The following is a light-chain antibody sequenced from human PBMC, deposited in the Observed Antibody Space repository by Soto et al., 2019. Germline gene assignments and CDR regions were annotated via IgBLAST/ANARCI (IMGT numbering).Light chain of an antibody. V-gene: IGLV4-69*01. CDR2: LNSDGGH. Sequence: QLVLTQSPSASASLGASGKLTCTLSSGHRRYVIAWHQKRQEKGHRYLMKLNSDGGHSKGDGIPDRFSGSSSGAERYLTISSLQSDDEAYCFHQTWVTGIQVFGGGTKLTVL. J-gene: IGLJ2*01. CDR3: QTWVTGIQV. CDR1: SGHRRYV.